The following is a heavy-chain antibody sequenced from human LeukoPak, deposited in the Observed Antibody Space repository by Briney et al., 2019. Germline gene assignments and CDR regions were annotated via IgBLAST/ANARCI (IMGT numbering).Heavy chain of an antibody. CDR2: INHSGRT. D-gene: IGHD3-22*01. CDR1: GGSISSSSYY. V-gene: IGHV4-39*07. CDR3: ARGGIYDNSGHDL. J-gene: IGHJ2*01. Sequence: SETLSLTCTVSGGSISSSSYYWSWIRQPPGKGLEWIGEINHSGRTSYNPSLKSRLTISVDTSKNQLSLNLSSVTAADTAVYYCARGGIYDNSGHDLWGRGTLVTVSS.